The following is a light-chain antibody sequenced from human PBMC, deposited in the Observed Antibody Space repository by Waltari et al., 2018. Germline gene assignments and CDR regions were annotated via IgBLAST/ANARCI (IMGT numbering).Light chain of an antibody. V-gene: IGKV3-20*01. J-gene: IGKJ4*01. CDR2: GAS. Sequence: EIVLTQSPGTRSLSQGERATITCRASQSVSSSYLAWYQQKPGQAPRLLIYGASSRATGIPDRFSGSGSGTDFTLTISRLEPEDFAVYYCQQYGSSPLTFGGGTKVDIK. CDR3: QQYGSSPLT. CDR1: QSVSSSY.